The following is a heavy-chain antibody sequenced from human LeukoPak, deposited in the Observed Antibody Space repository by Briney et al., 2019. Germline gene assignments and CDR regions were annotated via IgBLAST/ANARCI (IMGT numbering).Heavy chain of an antibody. V-gene: IGHV3-33*01. CDR1: GFTFSSYG. Sequence: SGGSLRLSCAASGFTFSSYGMHWVRQAPGKGLEWVAVIWYDGSNKYYADSVKGRFTISRDNSKNTLYLQMNSLRAEDTAVYYCAREDTMVRGEVTYWFDPWGQGTLVTVSS. D-gene: IGHD3-10*01. J-gene: IGHJ5*02. CDR3: AREDTMVRGEVTYWFDP. CDR2: IWYDGSNK.